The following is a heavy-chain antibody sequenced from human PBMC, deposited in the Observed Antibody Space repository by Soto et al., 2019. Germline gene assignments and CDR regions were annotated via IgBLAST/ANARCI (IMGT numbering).Heavy chain of an antibody. D-gene: IGHD6-19*01. CDR1: GFTFDDYA. CDR2: ISWNSGSI. J-gene: IGHJ4*02. V-gene: IGHV3-9*01. CDR3: AKGQWAGPSSGWYVFDY. Sequence: GGSLRLSCAASGFTFDDYAMHWVRQAPGKGLEWVSGISWNSGSIGYADSVKGRFTISRDNAKNSLYLQMNSLRAEDTALYYCAKGQWAGPSSGWYVFDYWGQGTLVTVSS.